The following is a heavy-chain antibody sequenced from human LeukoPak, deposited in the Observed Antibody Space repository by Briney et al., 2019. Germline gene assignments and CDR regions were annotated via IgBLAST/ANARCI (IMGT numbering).Heavy chain of an antibody. J-gene: IGHJ5*02. Sequence: GGSLRLSCAASGFTFSSYAMSWVRQAPGKGLEGVSAISGSGGTTYYADSVKGRFTISRDNSKNTLYLQMNSLRPEDTALSHCAKGGYFNWFDPWGQGTLVTVSS. D-gene: IGHD6-13*01. CDR1: GFTFSSYA. CDR3: AKGGYFNWFDP. V-gene: IGHV3-23*01. CDR2: ISGSGGTT.